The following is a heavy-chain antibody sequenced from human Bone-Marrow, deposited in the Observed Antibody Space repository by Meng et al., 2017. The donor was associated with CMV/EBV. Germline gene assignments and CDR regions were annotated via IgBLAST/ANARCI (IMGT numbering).Heavy chain of an antibody. J-gene: IGHJ4*02. CDR1: GYTFTDYY. CDR2: INPNSGCT. Sequence: ASVKVSCKSSGYTFTDYYMHWVRQAPGQGLEWMGWINPNSGCTNYAQKFQGRVTMTRDTSISTAYMELSRLRSDDTAVYYCASERGKFGAQPPAYWGQGTLVTFSS. CDR3: ASERGKFGAQPPAY. D-gene: IGHD3-10*01. V-gene: IGHV1-2*02.